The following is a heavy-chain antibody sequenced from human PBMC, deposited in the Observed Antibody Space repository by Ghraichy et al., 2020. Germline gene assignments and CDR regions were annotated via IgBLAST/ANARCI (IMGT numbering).Heavy chain of an antibody. CDR2: VYYNGGNQ. CDR1: GFTFSDHG. Sequence: GESLNISCATSGFTFSDHGMHWVRQAPGKGLEWVAFVYYNGGNQYYSDSVKGRFTISRDNTKSTLFLQMNSLRPEDTAVYYCAKDPGETVHGYYMDVWGKGTAVSVTS. D-gene: IGHD4-17*01. V-gene: IGHV3-30*02. CDR3: AKDPGETVHGYYMDV. J-gene: IGHJ6*03.